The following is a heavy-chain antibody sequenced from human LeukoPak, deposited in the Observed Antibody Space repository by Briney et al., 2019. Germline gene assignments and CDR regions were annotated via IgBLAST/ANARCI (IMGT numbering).Heavy chain of an antibody. Sequence: SETLSLTCGVHGGSFSDYTWSWIRQPPGKGLEWIGEINHSGGTSYSPSLESRFTISVDTSKNQFSLKLSSVTAADTAVYYCARLGLYTSSWYRFYYFDYWGQGTLVTVSS. CDR3: ARLGLYTSSWYRFYYFDY. CDR1: GGSFSDYT. J-gene: IGHJ4*02. V-gene: IGHV4-34*01. CDR2: INHSGGT. D-gene: IGHD6-13*01.